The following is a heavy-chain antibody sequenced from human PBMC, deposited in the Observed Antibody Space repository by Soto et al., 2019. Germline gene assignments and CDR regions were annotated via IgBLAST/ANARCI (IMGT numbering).Heavy chain of an antibody. Sequence: SLRLSCAASGFTFSSYGMHWVRQAPGKGLEWVAVIWYDGSNKYYADSVKGRFTISRDNSKNTLYLQMNSLRAEDTAVYYCARASYYYDSSGYLDAFDIWGQGTMVTVSS. D-gene: IGHD3-22*01. CDR2: IWYDGSNK. V-gene: IGHV3-33*01. CDR1: GFTFSSYG. CDR3: ARASYYYDSSGYLDAFDI. J-gene: IGHJ3*02.